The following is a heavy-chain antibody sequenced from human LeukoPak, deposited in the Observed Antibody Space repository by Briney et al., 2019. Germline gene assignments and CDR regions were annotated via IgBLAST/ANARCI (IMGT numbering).Heavy chain of an antibody. D-gene: IGHD4-11*01. J-gene: IGHJ4*02. V-gene: IGHV4-39*07. CDR3: ARDHPRQYYYDD. Sequence: PSETLSHTCTVSGGSISSSSYYWGWIRQPPGKGLEWIGSIYYSGSTYYNPSLKSRVTISVDTSKNQFSLKLSSVTAADTAVYYCARDHPRQYYYDDWGQGTLVTVSS. CDR1: GGSISSSSYY. CDR2: IYYSGST.